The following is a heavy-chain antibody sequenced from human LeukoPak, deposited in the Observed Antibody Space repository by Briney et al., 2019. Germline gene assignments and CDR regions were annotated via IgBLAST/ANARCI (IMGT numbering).Heavy chain of an antibody. CDR1: GFTFSSYG. D-gene: IGHD3-22*01. J-gene: IGHJ4*02. Sequence: GGSLRLSCAASGFTFSSYGMHWVRQAPGKGLEWVAVISYDGSNKYYADSVRGRFTISRDNSKNTLYLQMNSLRAEDTAVYYCASSGYYFDYWGQGTLVTVSS. CDR2: ISYDGSNK. CDR3: ASSGYYFDY. V-gene: IGHV3-30*03.